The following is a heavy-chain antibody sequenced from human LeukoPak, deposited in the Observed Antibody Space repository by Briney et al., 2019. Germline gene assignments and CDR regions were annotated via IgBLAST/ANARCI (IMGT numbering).Heavy chain of an antibody. CDR2: MHPTGVS. CDR1: GYSISIGFH. V-gene: IGHV4-38-2*02. CDR3: ARRGYQPPHYYVDV. D-gene: IGHD2-2*01. J-gene: IGHJ6*03. Sequence: SETLSLTCSASGYSISIGFHWGWIRQSPGKGLEWLGTMHPTGVSYYHPSLKSRVTVSLDTSKNQSSLKLISVTAADTAVYYCARRGYQPPHYYVDVWGKGTAVTVSS.